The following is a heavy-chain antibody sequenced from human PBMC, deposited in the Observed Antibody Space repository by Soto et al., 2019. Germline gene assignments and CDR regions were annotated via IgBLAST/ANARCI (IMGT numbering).Heavy chain of an antibody. CDR2: ISSSSSTI. V-gene: IGHV3-48*01. Sequence: GGSLRLSCAASGFTFSSYSMNWVRQAPGKGLEWVSYISSSSSTIYYADSVKGRFTISRDNAKNSLYLQMNSLRAEDTAVYYCAGGEGYYDFWSGYRHDAFDIWGQGTMVTVSS. CDR3: AGGEGYYDFWSGYRHDAFDI. J-gene: IGHJ3*02. CDR1: GFTFSSYS. D-gene: IGHD3-3*01.